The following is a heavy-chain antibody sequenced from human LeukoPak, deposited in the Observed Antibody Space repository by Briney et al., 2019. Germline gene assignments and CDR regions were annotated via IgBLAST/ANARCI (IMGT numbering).Heavy chain of an antibody. J-gene: IGHJ4*02. Sequence: ASVKVSCKASGVTFSSYAISWVRQAPGQGLEWMGRINPNSGGTNYAQKCQGRVTMTRDTSISTAYMELSRLRSDDTAVYYCARDRRDYWGQGTLVTVSS. CDR3: ARDRRDY. CDR1: GVTFSSYA. CDR2: INPNSGGT. V-gene: IGHV1-2*06.